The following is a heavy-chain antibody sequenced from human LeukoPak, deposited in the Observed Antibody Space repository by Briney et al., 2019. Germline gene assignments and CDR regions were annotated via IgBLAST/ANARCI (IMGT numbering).Heavy chain of an antibody. Sequence: SETLSLTCSVSDGSISSSGYYWGWIRQPPGKGLEWIGFISDSGSTTYHPSLKSRVTISVDSSKKQLSLKLSSVTAADTAVYYCARSGTGENLYYGMDVWGQGTTVTVSS. CDR3: ARSGTGENLYYGMDV. CDR2: ISDSGST. CDR1: DGSISSSGYY. D-gene: IGHD7-27*01. J-gene: IGHJ6*02. V-gene: IGHV4-61*05.